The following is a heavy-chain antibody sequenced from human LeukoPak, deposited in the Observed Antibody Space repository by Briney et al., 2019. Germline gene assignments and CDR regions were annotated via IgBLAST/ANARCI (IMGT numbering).Heavy chain of an antibody. J-gene: IGHJ4*02. V-gene: IGHV3-30*04. Sequence: GSLRLSCAASGFTFSSYAMHWVRQAPGKGLEWVAVISYDGSNKYYADSVKGRFTISRDNSKNTLYLQMNSLRAEDTAVYYCATFRTTVTYPFDYWGQGTLVTVSS. CDR3: ATFRTTVTYPFDY. CDR2: ISYDGSNK. D-gene: IGHD4-17*01. CDR1: GFTFSSYA.